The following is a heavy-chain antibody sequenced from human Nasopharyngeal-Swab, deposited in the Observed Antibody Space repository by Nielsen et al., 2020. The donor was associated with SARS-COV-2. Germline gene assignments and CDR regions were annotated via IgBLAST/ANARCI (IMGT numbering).Heavy chain of an antibody. CDR3: AKHSPHSPPGDRVFDY. Sequence: GESLKISCAASEFTFRTYAMSWVRQAPGKGLEWVSAIGGVGSPTFYADSVKGRFTISRDNSKTMLFLQMNSLTADDTAVYYCAKHSPHSPPGDRVFDYWGQGTLVTVSS. CDR1: EFTFRTYA. J-gene: IGHJ4*02. CDR2: IGGVGSPT. V-gene: IGHV3-23*01. D-gene: IGHD7-27*01.